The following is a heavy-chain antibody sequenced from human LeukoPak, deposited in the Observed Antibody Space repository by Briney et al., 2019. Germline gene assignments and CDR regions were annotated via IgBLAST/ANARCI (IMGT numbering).Heavy chain of an antibody. CDR3: ARASRITIFGVVDNWFDP. CDR2: IYYSGST. Sequence: SETLSLTCTVSGGSISSSSYYWGWIRQPPGKGLEWIGSIYYSGSTYYNPSLKSRVTISVDTTKNQFSLKLSSVTAADTAVYYCARASRITIFGVVDNWFDPWGQGTLVTVSS. CDR1: GGSISSSSYY. J-gene: IGHJ5*02. D-gene: IGHD3-3*01. V-gene: IGHV4-39*01.